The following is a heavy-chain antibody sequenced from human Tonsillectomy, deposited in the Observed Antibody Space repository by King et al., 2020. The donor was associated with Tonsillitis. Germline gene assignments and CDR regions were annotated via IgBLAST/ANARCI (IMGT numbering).Heavy chain of an antibody. CDR2: IYPGDSDT. Sequence: DVQLVESGAEVKKPGESLRISCKGSGYSFNTYWIGWVRQMPGKGLEFMGIIYPGDSDTRYSPSFHGQVTMSVDKSISTAYLQWSSLKASDTAIYYCVRLLAYKYFDYWGQGTLVTVSS. D-gene: IGHD1-14*01. CDR1: GYSFNTYW. V-gene: IGHV5-51*01. CDR3: VRLLAYKYFDY. J-gene: IGHJ4*02.